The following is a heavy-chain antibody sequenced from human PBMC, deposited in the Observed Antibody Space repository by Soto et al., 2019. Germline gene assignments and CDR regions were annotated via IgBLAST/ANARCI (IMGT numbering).Heavy chain of an antibody. D-gene: IGHD1-1*01. CDR1: GFTFSSCA. CDR2: ISSSSSYT. V-gene: IGHV3-23*01. Sequence: GGSLRLSCAASGFTFSSCAMGWVRQAPGKGLEWVSYISSSSSYTNYADSVKGRFTISRDNSKNTLYLQMNSLRAEDTAVYYCAKKVPGSNPLDSWGQGALVTVSS. J-gene: IGHJ4*02. CDR3: AKKVPGSNPLDS.